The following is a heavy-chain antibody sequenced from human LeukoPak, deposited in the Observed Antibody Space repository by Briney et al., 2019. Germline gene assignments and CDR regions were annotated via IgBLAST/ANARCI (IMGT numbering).Heavy chain of an antibody. Sequence: PSETLSLTCTVSGGSIGSGDYYWRWIRQPPGKGLEWIGYIYYSGSTYYNPSLKSRVTISVDTSKNQFSLKLSSVTAADTAVYYCARGTQKYCSSTSCRGAYYYYYMDVWGKGTTVTVSS. CDR1: GGSIGSGDYY. CDR2: IYYSGST. J-gene: IGHJ6*03. D-gene: IGHD2-2*01. V-gene: IGHV4-30-4*08. CDR3: ARGTQKYCSSTSCRGAYYYYYMDV.